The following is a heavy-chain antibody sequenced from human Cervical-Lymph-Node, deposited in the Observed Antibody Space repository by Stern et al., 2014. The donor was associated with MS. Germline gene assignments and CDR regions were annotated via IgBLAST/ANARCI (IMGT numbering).Heavy chain of an antibody. Sequence: VQLVESGAAVKKPGSSVTVSCQTSGGTFSSHAIHWVRQAPGQGLAWMGGVIPIFGTVDYAQKFQGRLTITADESTNTAYMELSSLRSEDTAVYYCARDQIPYYYYGMDVWGQGTTVTVSS. CDR2: VIPIFGTV. CDR3: ARDQIPYYYYGMDV. CDR1: GGTFSSHA. V-gene: IGHV1-69*01. D-gene: IGHD2-2*02. J-gene: IGHJ6*02.